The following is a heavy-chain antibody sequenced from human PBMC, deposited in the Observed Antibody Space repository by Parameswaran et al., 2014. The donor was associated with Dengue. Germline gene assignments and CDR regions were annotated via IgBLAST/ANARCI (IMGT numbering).Heavy chain of an antibody. V-gene: IGHV1-2*04. CDR2: INPNSGGT. J-gene: IGHJ4*02. D-gene: IGHD6-19*01. CDR3: ARAGSGWYREYYFDY. Sequence: WVRQAPGQGLEWMGWINPNSGGTNYAQKFQGWVTMTRDTSISTAYMELSRLRSDDTAVYYCARAGSGWYREYYFDYWGQGTLVTVSS.